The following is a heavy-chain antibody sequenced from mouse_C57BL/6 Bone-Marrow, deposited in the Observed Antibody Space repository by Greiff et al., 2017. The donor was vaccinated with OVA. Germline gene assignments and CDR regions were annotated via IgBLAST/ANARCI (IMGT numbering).Heavy chain of an antibody. V-gene: IGHV1-82*01. J-gene: IGHJ3*01. CDR2: IYPGDGDT. CDR1: GYAFSSSW. Sequence: VQLVESGPELVKPGASVKISCKASGYAFSSSWMNWVKQRPGKGLEWIGRIYPGDGDTNYNGKFKGKATLTADKSSSTAYMQLSSLTSEDSAVYFCASPYCGSSPWFAYWGQGTLVTVSA. CDR3: ASPYCGSSPWFAY. D-gene: IGHD1-1*01.